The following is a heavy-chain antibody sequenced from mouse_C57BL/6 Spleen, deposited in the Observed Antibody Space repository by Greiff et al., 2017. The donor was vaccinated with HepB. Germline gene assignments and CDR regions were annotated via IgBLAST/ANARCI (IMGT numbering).Heavy chain of an antibody. CDR2: ISSGGSYT. V-gene: IGHV5-6*01. D-gene: IGHD2-4*01. Sequence: EVQVVESGGDLVKPGGSLKLSCAASGFTFSSYGMSWVRQTPDKRLEWVATISSGGSYTYYPDSVKGRFTISRDNAKNTLYLQMSSLKSEDTAMYYCARDMNDYSAWFAYWGQGTLVTVSA. CDR1: GFTFSSYG. CDR3: ARDMNDYSAWFAY. J-gene: IGHJ3*01.